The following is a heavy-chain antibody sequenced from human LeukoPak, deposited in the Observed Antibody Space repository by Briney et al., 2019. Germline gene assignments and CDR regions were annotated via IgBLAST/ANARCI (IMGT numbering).Heavy chain of an antibody. CDR2: ISSTGGSP. CDR3: XXEPRDXTGGTXXXVGGYXFXY. J-gene: IGHJ4*02. V-gene: IGHV3-23*01. D-gene: IGHD2-8*02. Sequence: PGGSLRLSCAASGFTFSSYAMSWVRQAPGKGLEWVSAISSTGGSPYYADSVKGRFTISRDNSKNTLYLQMKSLRAEDTAIYYXXXEPRDXTGGTXXXVGGYXFXYWGQGXLVTV. CDR1: GFTFSSYA.